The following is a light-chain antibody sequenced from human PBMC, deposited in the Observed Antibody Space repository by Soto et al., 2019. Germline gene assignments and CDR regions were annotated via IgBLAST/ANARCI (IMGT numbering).Light chain of an antibody. CDR2: DVT. V-gene: IGLV2-14*03. Sequence: QSVLTQPASVSGSPGQSITISCTGTSSDVGGYNYVSWYQQHPGKAPKLMIYDVTKRPSWVSNRFSGSKSGNTASLTISGLQPEDEADYYCSSHTRVSTRVFGSGNKVNVL. J-gene: IGLJ1*01. CDR3: SSHTRVSTRV. CDR1: SSDVGGYNY.